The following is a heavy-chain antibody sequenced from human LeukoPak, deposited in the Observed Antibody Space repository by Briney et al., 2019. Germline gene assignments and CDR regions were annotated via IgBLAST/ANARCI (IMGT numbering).Heavy chain of an antibody. CDR2: ITPIFATA. CDR1: GGTFSTYA. V-gene: IGHV1-69*05. CDR3: ARGSLGYCSSTSCRNWFDP. J-gene: IGHJ5*02. Sequence: ASVKVSCKASGGTFSTYAISWVRQAPGQGLEWMGEITPIFATANYAQKFQGRVTMTRNTSISTAYMELSSLRSEDTAVYYCARGSLGYCSSTSCRNWFDPWGQGTLVTVSS. D-gene: IGHD2-2*01.